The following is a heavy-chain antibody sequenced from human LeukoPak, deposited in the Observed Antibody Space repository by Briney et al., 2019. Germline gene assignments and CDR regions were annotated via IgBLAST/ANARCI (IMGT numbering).Heavy chain of an antibody. CDR2: IIPIFGTA. CDR3: ASNSVSSGWPRIDY. Sequence: SVKVSCKASGGTFSSYTISWVRQAPGQGLEWMGGIIPIFGTANYAQKFQGRVTITTDESTSTAYMELSSLRSEDTAVYYCASNSVSSGWPRIDYWGQGTLVTVSS. J-gene: IGHJ4*02. D-gene: IGHD6-19*01. V-gene: IGHV1-69*05. CDR1: GGTFSSYT.